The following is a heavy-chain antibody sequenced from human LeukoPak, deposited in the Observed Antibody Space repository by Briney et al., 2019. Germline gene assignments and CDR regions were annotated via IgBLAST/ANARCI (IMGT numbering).Heavy chain of an antibody. J-gene: IGHJ3*02. D-gene: IGHD4-17*01. Sequence: ASVKVSCKASGGTFRSNAISWVRQAPGQGLEWMGGITPTFGTANYAQKFQGRVTITADESTSTAYMELSSLRSEDTAVYYCATDTHDYGEGRGAFDIWGQGTMVTVSS. CDR2: ITPTFGTA. CDR3: ATDTHDYGEGRGAFDI. CDR1: GGTFRSNA. V-gene: IGHV1-69*13.